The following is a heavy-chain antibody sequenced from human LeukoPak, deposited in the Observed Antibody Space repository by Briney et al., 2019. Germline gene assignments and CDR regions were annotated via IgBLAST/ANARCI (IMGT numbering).Heavy chain of an antibody. CDR2: IKSKTDGGTT. Sequence: GGSLRLSCAASGFTFSNAWMSWVRQAPGKGLEWVGRIKSKTDGGTTDYAAPVKGRFTISRDDSKNTLYLQMNSLKTEDTAVYYCTTTKTAFTRYSSSWYFDYWGQGTLVTVSS. CDR1: GFTFSNAW. V-gene: IGHV3-15*01. J-gene: IGHJ4*02. D-gene: IGHD6-13*01. CDR3: TTTKTAFTRYSSSWYFDY.